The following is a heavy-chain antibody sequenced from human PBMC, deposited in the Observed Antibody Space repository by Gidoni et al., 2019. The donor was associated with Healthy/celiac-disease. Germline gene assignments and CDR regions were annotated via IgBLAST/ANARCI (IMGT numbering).Heavy chain of an antibody. CDR2: IYYSGST. CDR1: GGSISSYY. Sequence: QVQLQESGPGLVKPSETLSLTCTVSGGSISSYYWSWIRQPPGKGLEWIGYIYYSGSTNYNPSLKSRVTISVDTSKNQFSLKLSSVTAADTAVYYCARDYRSSSHFPYYYGMDVWGQGTTVTVSS. J-gene: IGHJ6*02. V-gene: IGHV4-59*12. CDR3: ARDYRSSSHFPYYYGMDV. D-gene: IGHD2-2*01.